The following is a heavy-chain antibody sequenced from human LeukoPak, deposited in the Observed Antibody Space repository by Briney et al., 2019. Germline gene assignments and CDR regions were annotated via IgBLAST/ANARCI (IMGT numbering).Heavy chain of an antibody. V-gene: IGHV3-30*04. CDR2: IAKDGSNT. J-gene: IGHJ4*02. Sequence: PGTSLRLSCGVSGFSFSIYTLHWVRQAPGKGLEWVAVIAKDGSNTNYVDSVKGRFTISRDNSKNTLYLQMNSLRVDDMGVYYCARAPPTIGIDYWGQGTLVIVSS. CDR1: GFSFSIYT. CDR3: ARAPPTIGIDY. D-gene: IGHD1-1*01.